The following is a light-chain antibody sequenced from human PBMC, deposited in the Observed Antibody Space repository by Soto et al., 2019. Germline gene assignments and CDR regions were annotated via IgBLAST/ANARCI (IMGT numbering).Light chain of an antibody. CDR1: QSVSSRY. Sequence: EIVLTQSPGTLSLSPGERATLSCRASQSVSSRYLAWYQQKPGQAPRLLRYGASSRATGIPDRFSGSGSGTDFTLTISRLEPEDVAVYYCQQYGSSPPYTFGQGTKLEIK. CDR3: QQYGSSPPYT. CDR2: GAS. J-gene: IGKJ2*01. V-gene: IGKV3-20*01.